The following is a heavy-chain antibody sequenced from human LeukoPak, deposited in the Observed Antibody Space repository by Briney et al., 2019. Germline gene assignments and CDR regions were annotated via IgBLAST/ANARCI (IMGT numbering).Heavy chain of an antibody. CDR3: ARGRDYSRYDY. CDR2: IYNTVNT. V-gene: IGHV4-59*01. CDR1: GGSISSYY. J-gene: IGHJ4*02. Sequence: PSETLSLTCTVSGGSISSYYWSWIRQPPGKGLEWIGYIYNTVNTNYNPSLKSRVTISVDTSMNQFSLKLSSVTAADTAVYYCARGRDYSRYDYWGQGTLVTVYS. D-gene: IGHD3-10*01.